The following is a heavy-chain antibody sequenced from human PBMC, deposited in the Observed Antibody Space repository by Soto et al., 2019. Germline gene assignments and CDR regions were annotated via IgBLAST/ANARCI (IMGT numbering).Heavy chain of an antibody. J-gene: IGHJ4*02. Sequence: ASVKVSCKASGYTFTSYGISWVRQAPGQGLEWMGWISAYNGNTNYAQKLQGRVTMTTDTSTSTAYMELRSLRSDDTAVYYCARDSPERGYPLYYDYWGQGTLVTVSS. V-gene: IGHV1-18*01. CDR1: GYTFTSYG. CDR3: ARDSPERGYPLYYDY. D-gene: IGHD1-1*01. CDR2: ISAYNGNT.